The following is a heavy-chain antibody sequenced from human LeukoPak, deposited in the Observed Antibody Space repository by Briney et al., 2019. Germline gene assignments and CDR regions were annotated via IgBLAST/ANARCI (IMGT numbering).Heavy chain of an antibody. V-gene: IGHV1-58*02. CDR1: VFTFTNSA. Sequence: ASVTVSFTASVFTFTNSAMQWVRQARGQRLEWIGWIVVASGNTNYAQKFQERVTITRDMSTSTAYMELSSLRSEDTAVYYCATGLNYVFDYWGQGSLVTVSS. CDR3: ATGLNYVFDY. D-gene: IGHD1-7*01. CDR2: IVVASGNT. J-gene: IGHJ4*02.